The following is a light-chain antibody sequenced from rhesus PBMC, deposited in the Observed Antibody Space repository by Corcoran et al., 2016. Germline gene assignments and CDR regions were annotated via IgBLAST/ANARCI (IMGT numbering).Light chain of an antibody. Sequence: DIVMTQSPDSLAVSLGERVTINCKSSQSLLYRSNNKNYLAWYQQKPGQAPKLLIYWASTRESGVPHRFSGSGSGTDFTLTISGLQAEDVTVYYCQQYYSSPYSFGQGTKVGIK. CDR2: WAS. V-gene: IGKV4-1*01. CDR1: QSLLYRSNNKNY. J-gene: IGKJ2*01. CDR3: QQYYSSPYS.